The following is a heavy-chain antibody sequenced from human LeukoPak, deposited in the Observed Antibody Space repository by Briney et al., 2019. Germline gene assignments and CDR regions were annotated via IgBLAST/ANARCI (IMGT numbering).Heavy chain of an antibody. CDR3: TRGNSGWYFDY. J-gene: IGHJ4*02. V-gene: IGHV1-58*02. Sequence: GASVKVSCKASGFTFTSSAMQWVRQARGQRLEWIGWIVVGSGNTNYAQKFQERVTITRDMSTSTAYMELSSLRSEDTAVYYCTRGNSGWYFDYWGQGTLVTVSS. D-gene: IGHD6-19*01. CDR1: GFTFTSSA. CDR2: IVVGSGNT.